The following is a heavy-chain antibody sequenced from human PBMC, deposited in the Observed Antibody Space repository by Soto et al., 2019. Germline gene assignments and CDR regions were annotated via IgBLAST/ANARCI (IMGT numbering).Heavy chain of an antibody. CDR2: ISAYNGNT. D-gene: IGHD3-10*01. J-gene: IGHJ4*02. Sequence: ASVKVSCKASGYTFTSYGISWVRQAPGQGLEWMGWISAYNGNTNYAQKLQGRVTMTTDTSTSTAYMELRSLRSDDTAVYYCARGLESTMVRGVIFQFDYWGQGTLVTVSS. V-gene: IGHV1-18*01. CDR1: GYTFTSYG. CDR3: ARGLESTMVRGVIFQFDY.